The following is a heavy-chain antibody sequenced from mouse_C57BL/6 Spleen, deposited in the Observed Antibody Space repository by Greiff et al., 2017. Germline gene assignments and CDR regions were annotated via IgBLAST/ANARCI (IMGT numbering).Heavy chain of an antibody. CDR1: GFSFTSYD. Sequence: QVQLQQSGPGLVQPSQSLSITCTVSGFSFTSYDVHWVRQSPGKGLEWLGVIWRGGSADDNATFMSRLSMTKDNSKSQVFLKMNSLQADDTAIYYCAKNDYGAMDYWGQGTSVTVSS. D-gene: IGHD2-4*01. V-gene: IGHV2-5*01. CDR3: AKNDYGAMDY. J-gene: IGHJ4*01. CDR2: IWRGGSA.